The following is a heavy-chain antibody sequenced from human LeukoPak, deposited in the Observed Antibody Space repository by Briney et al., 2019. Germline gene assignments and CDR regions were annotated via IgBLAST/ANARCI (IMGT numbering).Heavy chain of an antibody. V-gene: IGHV4-59*01. D-gene: IGHD1-14*01. J-gene: IGHJ4*02. CDR3: ARAPEPQVFDY. Sequence: SETLSLTCTVSGGSIRNYYWSWIRQPPGKGLEWIGYIYYSGTTNYSPSLKSRVTLSVDTSKNQFSLKLSSVTAAVTAVYYCARAPEPQVFDYWGQGTLVAVSS. CDR2: IYYSGTT. CDR1: GGSIRNYY.